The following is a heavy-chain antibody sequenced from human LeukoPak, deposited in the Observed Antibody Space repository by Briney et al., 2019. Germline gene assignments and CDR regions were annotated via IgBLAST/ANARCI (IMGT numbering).Heavy chain of an antibody. CDR2: ISYSGST. Sequence: PSETLSLTCTVSDGSISSHYWSWIRQPPGKGLEWIGYISYSGSTNYNPSLKSRVTISVDTSKNQFSLRLRSVTAADTAVYYCARAGVVATTLDYWGQGTLVTVSS. CDR3: ARAGVVATTLDY. J-gene: IGHJ4*02. CDR1: DGSISSHY. V-gene: IGHV4-59*11. D-gene: IGHD5-12*01.